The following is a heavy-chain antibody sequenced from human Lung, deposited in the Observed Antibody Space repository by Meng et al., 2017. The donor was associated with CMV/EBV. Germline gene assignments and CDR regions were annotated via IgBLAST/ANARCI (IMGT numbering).Heavy chain of an antibody. CDR1: GFTVSSNY. D-gene: IGHD6-6*01. CDR3: ARCIAARRTWYFAL. Sequence: AASGFTVSSNYMSLVRQAPGKGLEWVSVIYSGGSTYYADSVKGRFTTSRDNSKNTLYLQMNSLRAEDTAVYYCARCIAARRTWYFALWGRGTLVTVSS. V-gene: IGHV3-53*01. CDR2: IYSGGST. J-gene: IGHJ2*01.